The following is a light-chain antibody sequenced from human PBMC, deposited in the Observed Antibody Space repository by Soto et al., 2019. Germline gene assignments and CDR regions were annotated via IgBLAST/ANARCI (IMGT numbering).Light chain of an antibody. J-gene: IGLJ2*01. CDR2: GNS. V-gene: IGLV1-40*01. Sequence: QSVLTQPRSVSGAPGQRVTISCTGTSSNIGAGYDVRWYQHLPGTAPKLLIHGNSNRPSGVPDRFSGSKSGTSASLAISGLQAEDAADYYCQSYDSSLSGVVFGGETKLTV. CDR1: SSNIGAGYD. CDR3: QSYDSSLSGVV.